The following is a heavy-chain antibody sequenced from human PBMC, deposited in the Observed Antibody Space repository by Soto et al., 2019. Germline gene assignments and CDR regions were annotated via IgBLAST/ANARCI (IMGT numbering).Heavy chain of an antibody. V-gene: IGHV3-30-3*01. CDR1: GFTFSSYA. CDR2: ISYDGSNK. J-gene: IGHJ6*02. CDR3: ARDKGSEAPSETVWFGEIGGQDYYYYYGMDV. D-gene: IGHD3-10*01. Sequence: PGGSLRLSCAASGFTFSSYAMHWVRQAPGKGLEWVAVISYDGSNKYYADSVKGRFTISRDNSKNTLYLQMNSLRAEDTAVYYCARDKGSEAPSETVWFGEIGGQDYYYYYGMDVWGQGTTVTVSS.